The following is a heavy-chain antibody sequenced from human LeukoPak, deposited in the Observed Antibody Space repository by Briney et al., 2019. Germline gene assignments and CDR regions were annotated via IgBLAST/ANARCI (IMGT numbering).Heavy chain of an antibody. CDR2: IIPIFGTA. V-gene: IGHV1-69*05. Sequence: SVKVSCKASGGTFSSYTISWVRQAPGQGLEWMGGIIPIFGTANYAQKFQGRVTITTDESTSTAYMELSSLRSEDTAVYYCARGLVYYDILRNYFDYWGQGTLVTVSS. CDR1: GGTFSSYT. J-gene: IGHJ4*02. D-gene: IGHD3-9*01. CDR3: ARGLVYYDILRNYFDY.